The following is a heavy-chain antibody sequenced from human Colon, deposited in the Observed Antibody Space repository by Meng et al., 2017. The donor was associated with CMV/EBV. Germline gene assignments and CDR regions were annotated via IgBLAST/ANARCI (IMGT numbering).Heavy chain of an antibody. CDR3: ARLTPTYSSATFDY. CDR1: GFSFNNYA. Sequence: EVQLLEAWGILGQPGGSMRLSCAASGFSFNNYAMAWVRQAPGRRLEWVSTIGGRGDDTYYADSGKGRFTISRDNSRNTLYLQMSSLRAEDTAIYYCARLTPTYSSATFDYWGQGALVTVS. D-gene: IGHD2/OR15-2a*01. CDR2: IGGRGDDT. V-gene: IGHV3-23*01. J-gene: IGHJ4*02.